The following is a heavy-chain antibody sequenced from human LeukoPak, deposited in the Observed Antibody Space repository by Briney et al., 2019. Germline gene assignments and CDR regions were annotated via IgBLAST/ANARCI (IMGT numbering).Heavy chain of an antibody. V-gene: IGHV3-49*04. CDR3: TREGTYSSSAPFDY. D-gene: IGHD6-6*01. Sequence: PGGSLRLSCTTSGFTFGDYAMNWVRQAPGKGLERVGFIRSKAYGGTTDYAASVKGRFTISRDDSKNIAYLEMSSLKTEDTAIYYCTREGTYSSSAPFDYWGQGTLVTVSS. CDR1: GFTFGDYA. J-gene: IGHJ4*02. CDR2: IRSKAYGGTT.